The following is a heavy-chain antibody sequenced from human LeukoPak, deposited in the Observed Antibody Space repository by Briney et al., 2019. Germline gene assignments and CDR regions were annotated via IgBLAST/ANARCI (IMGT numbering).Heavy chain of an antibody. CDR3: AREIPWVRGVITY. D-gene: IGHD3-10*01. V-gene: IGHV1-69*04. J-gene: IGHJ4*02. Sequence: SVKVSCKASGGTFSSYAISWVRQAPGQGLEWMGRIIPILGIANYAQKFQGRVTITADKSTSTAYMELSSLRSEDTAVYYCAREIPWVRGVITYWGQGTLVTVSS. CDR2: IIPILGIA. CDR1: GGTFSSYA.